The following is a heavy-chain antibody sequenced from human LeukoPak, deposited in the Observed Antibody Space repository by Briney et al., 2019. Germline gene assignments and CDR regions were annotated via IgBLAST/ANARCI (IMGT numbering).Heavy chain of an antibody. CDR2: IYYSGST. CDR1: GGSISSSSYY. V-gene: IGHV4-39*01. J-gene: IGHJ3*01. CDR3: ARGRGSPYYVEAFDV. D-gene: IGHD3-22*01. Sequence: SETLSLTCTVSGGSISSSSYYWGWIRQPPGKGLEWIVSIYYSGSTYYNPSLKSRVTISVDTSKNQFSLKLSSVTAADTAVYYCARGRGSPYYVEAFDVWGQGTVVTVSS.